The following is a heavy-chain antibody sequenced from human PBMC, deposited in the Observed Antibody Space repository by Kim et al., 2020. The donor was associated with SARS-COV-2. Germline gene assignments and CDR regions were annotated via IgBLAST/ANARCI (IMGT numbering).Heavy chain of an antibody. J-gene: IGHJ4*02. CDR2: IKEDGGEK. D-gene: IGHD5-18*01. CDR1: GFTFNTYW. Sequence: GGSLRLSCVASGFTFNTYWMSWVRQAPGKGLEWVANIKEDGGEKNYVDSVKDRFTISRDNAKNSLYLQMNSLRAEDTAVYYCARAGRGYIYGFWGQGTLVTVSS. CDR3: ARAGRGYIYGF. V-gene: IGHV3-7*03.